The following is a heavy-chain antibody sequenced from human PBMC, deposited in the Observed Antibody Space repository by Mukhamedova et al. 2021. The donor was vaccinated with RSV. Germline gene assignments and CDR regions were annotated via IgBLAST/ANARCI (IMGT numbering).Heavy chain of an antibody. Sequence: GTVYPGDSDSRINPSFEGRVTLSADKSISTAYLQWSSLRASDTAVYYCARQGPTYYLDQWGQGTLITVSS. D-gene: IGHD2/OR15-2a*01. J-gene: IGHJ4*02. V-gene: IGHV5-51*01. CDR3: ARQGPTYYLDQ. CDR2: VYPGDSDS.